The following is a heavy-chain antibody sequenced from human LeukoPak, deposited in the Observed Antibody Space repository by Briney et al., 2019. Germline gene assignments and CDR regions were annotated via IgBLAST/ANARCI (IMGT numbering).Heavy chain of an antibody. CDR3: ARGSSANFYIYDY. V-gene: IGHV1-18*01. D-gene: IGHD1-7*01. Sequence: ASVKVSCKASGYTFTSYGINWVRQAPGQGLEWVGWISDYNGNTNYPQKLQDRVTMTTDTSTNTAYMELRSLRSDDTAVYYCARGSSANFYIYDYWGQGTLVTVSS. J-gene: IGHJ4*02. CDR2: ISDYNGNT. CDR1: GYTFTSYG.